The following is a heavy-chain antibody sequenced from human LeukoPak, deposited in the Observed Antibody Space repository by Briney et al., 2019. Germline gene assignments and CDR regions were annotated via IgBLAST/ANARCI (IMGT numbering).Heavy chain of an antibody. CDR2: IKSKTDGGTT. CDR3: TNDALTYYYGSGSYLVDY. D-gene: IGHD3-10*01. J-gene: IGHJ4*02. V-gene: IGHV3-15*01. CDR1: GFTFSNAW. Sequence: GGSLRLSCAASGFTFSNAWMSWVRQAPGKGLERVGRIKSKTDGGTTDYAAPVKGRFTISRDDSKNTLYLQMNSLKTEDTAVYYCTNDALTYYYGSGSYLVDYWGQGTLVTVSS.